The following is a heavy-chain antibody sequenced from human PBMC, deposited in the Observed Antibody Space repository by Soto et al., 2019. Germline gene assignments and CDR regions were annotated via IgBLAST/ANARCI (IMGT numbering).Heavy chain of an antibody. Sequence: SETLSLTCTVSGGSISSYYWSWIRQPPGKGLEWIGYIYYSGSTNYNPSLKSRVTISVDTSKNQFSLKLSSVTAADTAVYYCARGDYDYGDSSFDYWGQGTLVTVSS. CDR2: IYYSGST. CDR3: ARGDYDYGDSSFDY. J-gene: IGHJ4*02. D-gene: IGHD4-17*01. V-gene: IGHV4-59*08. CDR1: GGSISSYY.